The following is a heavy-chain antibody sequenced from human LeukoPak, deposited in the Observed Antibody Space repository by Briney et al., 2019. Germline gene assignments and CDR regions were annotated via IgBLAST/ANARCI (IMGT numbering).Heavy chain of an antibody. J-gene: IGHJ4*02. CDR2: ISGSGGST. CDR1: GFTFSGYA. D-gene: IGHD5-12*01. Sequence: GGSLRLSCAASGFTFSGYAMSWVRQAPGKGLEWVSAISGSGGSTYYADSVKGRFTISRDNSKNTLYLQMNSLRAEDTAVYYCAKVPRRGYSGYDQTAVVDYWGQGTLVTVSS. V-gene: IGHV3-23*01. CDR3: AKVPRRGYSGYDQTAVVDY.